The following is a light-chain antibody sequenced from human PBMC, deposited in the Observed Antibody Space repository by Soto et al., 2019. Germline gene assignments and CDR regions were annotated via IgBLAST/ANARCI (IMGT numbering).Light chain of an antibody. CDR2: GAS. V-gene: IGKV3-20*01. CDR3: QQYDSSPVT. Sequence: ENVLTQSPGTLSLSPGERATLSCRASQSVSSSCLTWYQQKPGQAPRLLIYGASSRATDIPDRFSGSGSGTDFTLTISRLEPEDFAVYYCQQYDSSPVTFGQGTKLEIK. CDR1: QSVSSSC. J-gene: IGKJ2*01.